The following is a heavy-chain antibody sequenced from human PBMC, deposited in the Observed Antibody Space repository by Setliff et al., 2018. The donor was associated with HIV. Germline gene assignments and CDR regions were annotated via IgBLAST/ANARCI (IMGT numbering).Heavy chain of an antibody. D-gene: IGHD6-13*01. Sequence: GASVKVSCKASGYPFSGYGISWVRQAPGQGLEWMGWISAYSGNTNYAQKLQGRVTMTTDTSTSTAYMELRSLRSDDTAVYYCARGGFLGSSSWYSIGDYYYGMDVWGQGTTVTVSS. CDR3: ARGGFLGSSSWYSIGDYYYGMDV. J-gene: IGHJ6*02. CDR2: ISAYSGNT. V-gene: IGHV1-18*01. CDR1: GYPFSGYG.